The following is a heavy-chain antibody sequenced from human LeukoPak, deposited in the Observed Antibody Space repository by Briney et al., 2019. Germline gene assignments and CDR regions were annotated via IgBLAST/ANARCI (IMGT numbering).Heavy chain of an antibody. D-gene: IGHD2-21*01. CDR2: IIPIFGTA. CDR3: ARSIERSRGSYYYMDV. CDR1: GGTFSSYA. V-gene: IGHV1-69*06. J-gene: IGHJ6*03. Sequence: GASVKVSCKASGGTFSSYAISWVRQAPGQGLEWMGGIIPIFGTANYAQKFQGRVTVTADKSTSTAYMDLSSLRFEDTAVYYCARSIERSRGSYYYMDVWGKGTTVSVSS.